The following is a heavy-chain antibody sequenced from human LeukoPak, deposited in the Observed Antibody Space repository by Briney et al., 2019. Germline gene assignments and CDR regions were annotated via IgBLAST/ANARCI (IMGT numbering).Heavy chain of an antibody. Sequence: GGSLRLSCAASGFTFSSYSMNWVRQAPGKGLEWVANIKQDGSEKYYVDSVKGRFTISRDNAKNSLYLQMNSLRAEDTAVYYCARENASSYVGPTDYWGQGTLVTVSS. J-gene: IGHJ4*02. CDR1: GFTFSSYS. V-gene: IGHV3-7*01. D-gene: IGHD4-11*01. CDR3: ARENASSYVGPTDY. CDR2: IKQDGSEK.